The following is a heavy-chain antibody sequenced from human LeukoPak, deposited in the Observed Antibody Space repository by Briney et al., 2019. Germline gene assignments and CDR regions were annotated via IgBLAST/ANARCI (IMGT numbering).Heavy chain of an antibody. J-gene: IGHJ4*02. D-gene: IGHD3-10*01. CDR2: ISGGGSST. Sequence: GGSLTLSCAASGFTFSNYAMRWVRQAPGKGLEWVSHISGGGSSTHYADSVKGRFTISRDKSKNTLYLQMNSLRAEDTAVYYCAKDHTVYGSGSYLDFWGQGTLVTVSS. V-gene: IGHV3-23*01. CDR1: GFTFSNYA. CDR3: AKDHTVYGSGSYLDF.